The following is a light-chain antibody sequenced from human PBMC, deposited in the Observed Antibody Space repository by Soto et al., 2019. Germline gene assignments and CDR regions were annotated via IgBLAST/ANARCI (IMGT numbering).Light chain of an antibody. J-gene: IGLJ1*01. CDR3: SSYTSSSTYV. V-gene: IGLV2-11*01. CDR2: DVS. CDR1: SSDVGGYNY. Sequence: QSVLTQPRSVSGSPGQSVTISCTGTSSDVGGYNYVSWYQQYPGKAPQLIIYDVSKRPSGVPDRFSGSKSGNTASLTISGLQAEDEADYYCSSYTSSSTYVFGTGTKLTVL.